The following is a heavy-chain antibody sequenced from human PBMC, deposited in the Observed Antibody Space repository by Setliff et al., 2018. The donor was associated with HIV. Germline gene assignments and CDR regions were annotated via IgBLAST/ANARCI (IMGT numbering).Heavy chain of an antibody. J-gene: IGHJ6*02. D-gene: IGHD4-4*01. CDR1: GYSFTNYY. Sequence: ASVKVSCKASGYSFTNYYIHWVRQAPGQGLEWMGVINPSSGDTLYAQKFQGRVTFTWDTSASTAYMELSSLRSEDTALYYCARDSGDDYSDYYYYGMDVWGQGTTVTRLL. CDR3: ARDSGDDYSDYYYYGMDV. CDR2: INPSSGDT. V-gene: IGHV1-46*01.